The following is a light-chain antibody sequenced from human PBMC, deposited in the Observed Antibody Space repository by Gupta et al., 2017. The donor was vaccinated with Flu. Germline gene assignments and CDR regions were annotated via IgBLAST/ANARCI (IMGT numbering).Light chain of an antibody. Sequence: GETGRIPVGDTTIGSECVRWYQPTPGQAPVLFVYDDSTRPSGIPERFSGSNSGTTATLTVSRVEAGDEADYYCQVGDSGSDHRVFGGGTKLTVL. J-gene: IGLJ3*02. CDR1: TIGSEC. CDR3: QVGDSGSDHRV. V-gene: IGLV3-21*02. CDR2: DDS.